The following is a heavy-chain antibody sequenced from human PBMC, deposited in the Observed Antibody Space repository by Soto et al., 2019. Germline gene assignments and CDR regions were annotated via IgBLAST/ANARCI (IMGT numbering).Heavy chain of an antibody. V-gene: IGHV1-8*01. CDR1: GSTFPSYH. CDR3: ARGHISSTKNWLDP. D-gene: IGHD6-6*01. CDR2: MNPNIGNT. Sequence: QVQLVKSGAEVKKPGASVKVSCKGSGSTFPSYHINWVRQATGQGLEWMGWMNPNIGNTGYAQTFQGRVTMTWDTSISTAYRELSSLRFEDTAMYYCARGHISSTKNWLDPWGQGTLVTVSS. J-gene: IGHJ5*02.